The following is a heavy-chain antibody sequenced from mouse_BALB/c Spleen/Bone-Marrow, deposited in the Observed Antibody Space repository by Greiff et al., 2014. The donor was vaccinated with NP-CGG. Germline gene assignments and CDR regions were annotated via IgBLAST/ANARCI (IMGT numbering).Heavy chain of an antibody. Sequence: EVQLQQSGAELVKPGASVKLSCTASGFNIKDTYMHWVKQRPEQGLEWIGRIDPANGNTKYDPKFQGKATITADTSSNTAYLQLSSLTSEDTAVYYCARYYYGSSYFDYWSQGTTLTVSS. CDR3: ARYYYGSSYFDY. CDR2: IDPANGNT. V-gene: IGHV14-3*02. J-gene: IGHJ2*01. CDR1: GFNIKDTY. D-gene: IGHD1-1*01.